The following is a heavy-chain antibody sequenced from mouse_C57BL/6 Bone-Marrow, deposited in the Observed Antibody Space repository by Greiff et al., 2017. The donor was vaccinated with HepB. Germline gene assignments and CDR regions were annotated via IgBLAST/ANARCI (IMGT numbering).Heavy chain of an antibody. J-gene: IGHJ3*01. Sequence: EVQGVESGGGLVKPGGSLKLSCAASGFTFRSYAMSWVRQTPEKRLEWVATISDGGSYTYYPDNVKGRFTISRDNAKNNLYLQMSHLKSEDTALYYCAGWLLLAYWGQGTLVTVSA. CDR2: ISDGGSYT. V-gene: IGHV5-4*01. CDR1: GFTFRSYA. D-gene: IGHD2-3*01. CDR3: AGWLLLAY.